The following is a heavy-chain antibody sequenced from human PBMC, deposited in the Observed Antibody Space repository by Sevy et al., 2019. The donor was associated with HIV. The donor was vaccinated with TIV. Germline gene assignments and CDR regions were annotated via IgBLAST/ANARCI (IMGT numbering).Heavy chain of an antibody. D-gene: IGHD6-19*01. CDR1: GYSISSDYY. V-gene: IGHV4-38-2*01. Sequence: SETLSLTCAVSGYSISSDYYWGWIRQPPGKGLEWIGSIFHSGYSYYNPSLKSRFTISVDTSKNQFSLQLSSVTAADTAVYYCARAIGSQVAGLYYFDYWGQGTLVTVSS. CDR2: IFHSGYS. J-gene: IGHJ4*02. CDR3: ARAIGSQVAGLYYFDY.